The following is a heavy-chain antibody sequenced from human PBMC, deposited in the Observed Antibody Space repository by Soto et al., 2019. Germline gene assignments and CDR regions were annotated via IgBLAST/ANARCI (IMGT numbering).Heavy chain of an antibody. Sequence: TLSLTCTVSGASSSVHSYYWTWIRQPPGKGLEWIGSSYYSGTTYFNPSLKSRATISVDTSKNQFSLRLTSVTAADTAIYYCAANWNFGLNFWGQGTLVTVSS. CDR1: GASSSVHSYY. D-gene: IGHD1-1*01. J-gene: IGHJ4*02. V-gene: IGHV4-39*01. CDR2: SYYSGTT. CDR3: AANWNFGLNF.